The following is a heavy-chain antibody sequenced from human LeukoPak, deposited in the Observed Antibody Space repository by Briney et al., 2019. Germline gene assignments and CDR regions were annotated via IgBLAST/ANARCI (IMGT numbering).Heavy chain of an antibody. CDR2: IYTSGST. J-gene: IGHJ3*02. Sequence: SETLSLTCTVSGGSISSYYWSWIRQPAGKGLEWIGRIYTSGSTNYNPPLKSRVTISVDKSKNQFSLKLSSVTAADTAVYYCARDNWNDDAFDIWGQGTMVTVSS. CDR1: GGSISSYY. V-gene: IGHV4-4*07. CDR3: ARDNWNDDAFDI. D-gene: IGHD1-1*01.